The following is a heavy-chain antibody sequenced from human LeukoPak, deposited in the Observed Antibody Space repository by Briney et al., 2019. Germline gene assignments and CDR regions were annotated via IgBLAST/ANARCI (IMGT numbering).Heavy chain of an antibody. J-gene: IGHJ5*02. CDR2: IYTSGTT. V-gene: IGHV4-61*02. Sequence: SQTLSLTCTVSGGSVSSGNYYWSWIRQPVGKGLEWIGRIYTSGTTNYNPSLDSRVTILLDTSKNQFSLKLSSVTAADTAVYYCARAVGSSESDYFDPWGQGTLATVSS. CDR1: GGSVSSGNYY. D-gene: IGHD3-10*01. CDR3: ARAVGSSESDYFDP.